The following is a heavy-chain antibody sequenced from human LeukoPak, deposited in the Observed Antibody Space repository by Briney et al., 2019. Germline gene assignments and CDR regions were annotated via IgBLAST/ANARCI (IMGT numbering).Heavy chain of an antibody. D-gene: IGHD3-10*01. CDR1: GYTFTSYD. J-gene: IGHJ6*03. CDR2: MNPNRGNT. CDR3: ARGATNLGAGTYYYYMAV. Sequence: ASVKVSCKASGYTFTSYDINWVRQATGQGLEWMGWMNPNRGNTGYAQKFQGRVTMTRNTSISTAYMELSSLRSEDSAVYYCARGATNLGAGTYYYYMAVWGKGTTVTVSS. V-gene: IGHV1-8*01.